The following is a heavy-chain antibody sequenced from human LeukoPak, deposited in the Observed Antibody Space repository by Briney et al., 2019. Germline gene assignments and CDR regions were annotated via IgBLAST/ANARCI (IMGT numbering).Heavy chain of an antibody. CDR2: ISGSGGNT. CDR3: SAYFDY. CDR1: GFTFSTYA. J-gene: IGHJ4*02. Sequence: GGSLRLSCAASGFTFSTYAMNWVRQAPGKGLEWVSGISGSGGNTYYADSVKGRFTISRDNSKNTLYLQMNSLRAEDTAVYYCSAYFDYWGQGTWSPSPQ. V-gene: IGHV3-23*01.